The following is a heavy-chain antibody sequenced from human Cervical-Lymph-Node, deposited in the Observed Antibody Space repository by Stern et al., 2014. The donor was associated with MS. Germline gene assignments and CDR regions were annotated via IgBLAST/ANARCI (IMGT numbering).Heavy chain of an antibody. CDR2: IYYSGST. CDR3: ASGGSYYDRYSGYYFDY. D-gene: IGHD3-22*01. J-gene: IGHJ4*02. V-gene: IGHV4-59*01. CDR1: GGSISSYY. Sequence: QVQLQESGPGLVKPSETLSLTCTVSGGSISSYYWSWIRQPPGKGLEWLGYIYYSGSTNYNPSLKSRVTISVDTSKNQFSLKLSSVTAADTAVYYCASGGSYYDRYSGYYFDYWGQGTLVTVSS.